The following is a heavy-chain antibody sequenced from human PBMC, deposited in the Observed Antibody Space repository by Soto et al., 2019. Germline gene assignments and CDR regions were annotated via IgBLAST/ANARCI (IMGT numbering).Heavy chain of an antibody. CDR2: INHTGDT. V-gene: IGHV4-34*01. CDR1: DGSFTDYY. D-gene: IGHD2-15*01. J-gene: IGHJ4*02. CDR3: ARGLVCSYGSCYYFDH. Sequence: SETLSLTCAVYDGSFTDYYWSWSRQPPGKGLEWIGEINHTGDTKDNPSLKNRVTVSIDTSKNEVSLKMTSVTAADTAVYYCARGLVCSYGSCYYFDHWGQGTLVTVSS.